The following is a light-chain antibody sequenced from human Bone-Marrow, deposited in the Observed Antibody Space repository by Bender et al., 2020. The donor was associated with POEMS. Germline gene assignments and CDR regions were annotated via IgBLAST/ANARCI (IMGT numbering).Light chain of an antibody. CDR2: EVT. CDR3: SSYTSTNTLV. V-gene: IGLV2-14*01. CDR1: SSDVGGFTY. J-gene: IGLJ2*01. Sequence: QSALTQPPSASGSPGQSVTISCTGTSSDVGGFTYVSWYQHHPGKAPKLIIYEVTSRPSGVSNRFSGSKSGNTASLTISGLQAEDEADYYCSSYTSTNTLVFGGGTKLTVL.